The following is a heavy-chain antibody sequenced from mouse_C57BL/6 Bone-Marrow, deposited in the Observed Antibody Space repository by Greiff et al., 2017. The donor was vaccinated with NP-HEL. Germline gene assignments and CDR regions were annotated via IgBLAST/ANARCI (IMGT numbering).Heavy chain of an antibody. CDR2: INPGSGGT. CDR1: GYAFTNYL. V-gene: IGHV1-54*01. J-gene: IGHJ3*01. Sequence: QVQLQQSGAELVRPGTSVKVSCKASGYAFTNYLIEWVKQRPGQGLEWIGVINPGSGGTNYNEKFKGKATLTADKSSSTAYMQLSSLTSEDSAVYFCARESIYYGLAWFAYWGQGTLVTVSA. D-gene: IGHD2-1*01. CDR3: ARESIYYGLAWFAY.